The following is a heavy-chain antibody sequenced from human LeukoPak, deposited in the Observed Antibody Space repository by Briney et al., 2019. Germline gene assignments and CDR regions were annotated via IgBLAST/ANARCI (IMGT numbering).Heavy chain of an antibody. Sequence: SETLSLTCTVSGGSISSYYWSWIRQPPGKGLEWIGYIYYSGSTNYNPSLKSRVTISVDTSKNQFSLKLSSVTAADTAVYYCARFERYSSGWPLVNRDAFGIWGQGTMVTVSS. D-gene: IGHD6-19*01. CDR3: ARFERYSSGWPLVNRDAFGI. V-gene: IGHV4-59*08. CDR1: GGSISSYY. CDR2: IYYSGST. J-gene: IGHJ3*02.